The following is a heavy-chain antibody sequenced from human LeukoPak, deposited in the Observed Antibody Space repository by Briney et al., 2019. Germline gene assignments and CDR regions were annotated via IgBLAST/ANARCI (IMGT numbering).Heavy chain of an antibody. Sequence: GDSVKVSCKASGYSFTAYCMHWVRQAPGQGPEWMGWIKPNSGGTKYAQKFQGRVTMTSDTSISTVYMELRSLRSDDTAVYYRARTAEYSSSWFDPWGQGTLVTVSS. V-gene: IGHV1-2*02. CDR2: IKPNSGGT. D-gene: IGHD6-19*01. CDR1: GYSFTAYC. CDR3: ARTAEYSSSWFDP. J-gene: IGHJ5*02.